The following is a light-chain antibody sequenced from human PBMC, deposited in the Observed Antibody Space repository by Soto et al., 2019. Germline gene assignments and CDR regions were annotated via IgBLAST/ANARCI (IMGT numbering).Light chain of an antibody. J-gene: IGKJ3*01. Sequence: EIVLTQSPATLSLSPGERATLSCRASQSISSYLAWYQQKPGQAPRLLIYDASNRATGIPARFSGSGSGTDFTLTISSLEPEDFAVYYCQQRSNWPLTFGAGTKVDIK. CDR2: DAS. CDR1: QSISSY. V-gene: IGKV3-11*01. CDR3: QQRSNWPLT.